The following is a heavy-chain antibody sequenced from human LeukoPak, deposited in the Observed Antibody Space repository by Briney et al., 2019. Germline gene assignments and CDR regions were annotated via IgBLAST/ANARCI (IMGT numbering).Heavy chain of an antibody. CDR1: GYTFTGYY. Sequence: GASVKVSCKASGYTFTGYYMHWVRQAPGQGLEWMGWTNPNSGGTNYAQKFQGRVTMTRDTSISTAYMELSRLRSDDTAVYYCARPGDDINEYFQHWGQGTLVTVSS. D-gene: IGHD3-9*01. V-gene: IGHV1-2*02. CDR2: TNPNSGGT. J-gene: IGHJ1*01. CDR3: ARPGDDINEYFQH.